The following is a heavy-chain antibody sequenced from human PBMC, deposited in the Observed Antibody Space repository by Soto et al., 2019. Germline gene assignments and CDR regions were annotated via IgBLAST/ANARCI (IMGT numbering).Heavy chain of an antibody. CDR3: ARDYYYDSSGYYPTYDAFDI. CDR1: GYTFTGYY. CDR2: INPNSGGT. J-gene: IGHJ3*02. Sequence: ASVKVSCKASGYTFTGYYMHWVRQAPGQGLEWMGWINPNSGGTNYAQKSQGRVTMTRDTSISTAYMELSRLRSDDTAVYYCARDYYYDSSGYYPTYDAFDIWGQGTMVTVSS. V-gene: IGHV1-2*02. D-gene: IGHD3-22*01.